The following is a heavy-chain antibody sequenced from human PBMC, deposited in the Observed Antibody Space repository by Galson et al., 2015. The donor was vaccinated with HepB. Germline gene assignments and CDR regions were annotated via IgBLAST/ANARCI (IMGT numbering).Heavy chain of an antibody. CDR1: GFTFSSYA. J-gene: IGHJ6*02. Sequence: SLRLSCAASGFTFSSYAMHWVRQAPGKGLEWVAVISYDGSNKYYADSVKGRFTISRDNSKNTLYLQMNSLRAEDTAVYYCARVGGYDYYYYGMDVWGQGTTVTVSS. V-gene: IGHV3-30-3*01. CDR2: ISYDGSNK. CDR3: ARVGGYDYYYYGMDV. D-gene: IGHD5-12*01.